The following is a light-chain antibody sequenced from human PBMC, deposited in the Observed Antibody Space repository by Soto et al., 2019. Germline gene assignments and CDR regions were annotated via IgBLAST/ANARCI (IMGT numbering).Light chain of an antibody. Sequence: EIVLTQSPGTLSLSPGERATLSCRASQNINTSYLLWYQQEPGQAPRLLIYGASRRATDVPDRFSGSGSGTDFTLTISRLEPEDFAVYYCQQYGNSPWTFGQGTKVEIK. J-gene: IGKJ1*01. CDR3: QQYGNSPWT. V-gene: IGKV3-20*01. CDR1: QNINTSY. CDR2: GAS.